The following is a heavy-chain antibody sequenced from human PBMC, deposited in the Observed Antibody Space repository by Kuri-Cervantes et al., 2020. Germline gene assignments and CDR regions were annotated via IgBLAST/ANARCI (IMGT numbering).Heavy chain of an antibody. V-gene: IGHV3-11*04. CDR2: ISSSGSSI. CDR3: ARAHTSSRYYDFWSGYYYGMDV. D-gene: IGHD3-3*01. CDR1: GFTVSSNY. J-gene: IGHJ6*02. Sequence: GESLKISCAASGFTVSSNYMSWIRQAPGKGLEWVSYISSSGSSIYYADSVKGRFTISRDNAKSSLYLQMNSLRDDDTAVYYCARAHTSSRYYDFWSGYYYGMDVWGQGTTVTVSS.